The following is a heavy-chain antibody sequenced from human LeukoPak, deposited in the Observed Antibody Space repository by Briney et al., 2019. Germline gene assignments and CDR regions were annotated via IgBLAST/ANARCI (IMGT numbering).Heavy chain of an antibody. V-gene: IGHV3-20*04. D-gene: IGHD3-3*01. CDR3: ARDRRTYYDFWSGYPDY. CDR1: GFTFDDYG. CDR2: MNWNGGST. Sequence: GGSLRLSCAASGFTFDDYGMSWVRQAPGKGLEWVSGMNWNGGSTGYADSVKGRFTISRDNAKNSLYLQMNSLRAEDTALYYCARDRRTYYDFWSGYPDYWGQGTLVTVSS. J-gene: IGHJ4*02.